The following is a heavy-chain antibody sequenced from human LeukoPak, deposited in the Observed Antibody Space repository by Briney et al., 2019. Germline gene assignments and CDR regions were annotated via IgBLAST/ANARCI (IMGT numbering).Heavy chain of an antibody. V-gene: IGHV3-30-3*01. D-gene: IGHD1-7*01. Sequence: GGSLRLSCAASGFTFSDYAMHWVRQAPGKGLEWVAVISKDGSDKYYPGSVRGRFTISRDNSKNTIYLQMDSQRAEDTAIYYCARDYWWNYDYWGQGTLVTVSS. J-gene: IGHJ4*02. CDR3: ARDYWWNYDY. CDR2: ISKDGSDK. CDR1: GFTFSDYA.